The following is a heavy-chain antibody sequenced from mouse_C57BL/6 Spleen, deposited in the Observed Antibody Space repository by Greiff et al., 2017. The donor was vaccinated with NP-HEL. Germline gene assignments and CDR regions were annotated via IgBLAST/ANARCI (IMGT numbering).Heavy chain of an antibody. V-gene: IGHV1-26*01. J-gene: IGHJ3*01. CDR2: INPNNGGT. D-gene: IGHD1-1*01. CDR3: ARRYYVGWFAD. Sequence: VQLQQSGPELVKPGASVKISCKASGYTFTDYYMNWVKQSHGKSLEWIGDINPNNGGTSYNQKFKGKATLTVDKSSSTAYMELRSLTSEDSAVYYCARRYYVGWFADWGQGTLVTVSA. CDR1: GYTFTDYY.